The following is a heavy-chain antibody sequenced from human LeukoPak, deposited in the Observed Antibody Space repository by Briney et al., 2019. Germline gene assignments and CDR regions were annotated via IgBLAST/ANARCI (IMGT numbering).Heavy chain of an antibody. CDR3: ASLPLRYFDLGNY. J-gene: IGHJ4*02. V-gene: IGHV3-21*01. CDR2: ISSSSSYI. CDR1: GFTFSSYS. Sequence: GGSLGLSCAASGFTFSSYSMNWVRQAPGKGLEWVSSISSSSSYIYYADSVKGRFTISRDNAKNSLYLQMNSLRAEDTAVYYCASLPLRYFDLGNYWGQGTLVTVSS. D-gene: IGHD3-9*01.